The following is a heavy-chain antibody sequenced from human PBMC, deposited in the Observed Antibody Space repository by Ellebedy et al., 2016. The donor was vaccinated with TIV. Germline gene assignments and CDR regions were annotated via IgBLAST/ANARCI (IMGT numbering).Heavy chain of an antibody. Sequence: PGGSLRLSCAASGFIFSNYVMAWVRQVPGKGLEWVSAMAEYDGRTFYADSVRGRFTISRDNSGNTLFLHMKSLRAEDKDIYYCTKRAENWGFFDYWGQGARVTVSS. J-gene: IGHJ4*02. CDR1: GFIFSNYV. D-gene: IGHD7-27*01. CDR2: MAEYDGRT. CDR3: TKRAENWGFFDY. V-gene: IGHV3-23*01.